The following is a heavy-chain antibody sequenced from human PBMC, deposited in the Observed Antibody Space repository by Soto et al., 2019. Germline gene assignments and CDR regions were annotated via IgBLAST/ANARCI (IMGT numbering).Heavy chain of an antibody. J-gene: IGHJ6*02. D-gene: IGHD1-1*01. V-gene: IGHV4-34*01. Sequence: QVQLQQWGAGLLKPSETLSLTCAVSGGSLSDYYWPWIRQSPGKGLEWIGEIHPSGSTYYNPSLRRRVTISVDTSKNQFYLKLISLAAADTAIYYCARGRDEYKWGNVWGHGTTVTVSS. CDR2: IHPSGST. CDR3: ARGRDEYKWGNV. CDR1: GGSLSDYY.